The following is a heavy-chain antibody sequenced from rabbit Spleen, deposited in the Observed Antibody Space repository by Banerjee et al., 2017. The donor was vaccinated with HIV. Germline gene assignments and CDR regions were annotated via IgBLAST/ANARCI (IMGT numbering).Heavy chain of an antibody. D-gene: IGHD1-1*01. CDR1: GFDLNSYYY. CDR3: ARRPTSHSYALDL. CDR2: INAVTGKA. J-gene: IGHJ6*01. V-gene: IGHV1S45*01. Sequence: QEQLVESGGGLVQPGASLTLTCTASGFDLNSYYYMCWVRQAPGKGLEWIACINAVTGKAVYASWAKGRFTFSKTSSTTVTLQMTSLTVADTATYFCARRPTSHSYALDLWGQGTLVTVS.